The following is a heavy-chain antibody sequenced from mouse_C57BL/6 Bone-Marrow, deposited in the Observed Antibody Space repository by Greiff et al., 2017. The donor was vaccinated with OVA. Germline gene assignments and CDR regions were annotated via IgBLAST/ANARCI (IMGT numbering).Heavy chain of an antibody. D-gene: IGHD1-1*01. Sequence: DVQLQESGPELVKPGASVKIPCKASGYTFTDYNMDWVKQSHGKSLEWIGDINPNNGGTIYNQKFKGKATLTVDKSSSTAYMELRSLTSEDTAVYYCARQGLYGSPLYYFDDWGQGTTLTVSS. CDR3: ARQGLYGSPLYYFDD. CDR1: GYTFTDYN. J-gene: IGHJ2*01. CDR2: INPNNGGT. V-gene: IGHV1-18*01.